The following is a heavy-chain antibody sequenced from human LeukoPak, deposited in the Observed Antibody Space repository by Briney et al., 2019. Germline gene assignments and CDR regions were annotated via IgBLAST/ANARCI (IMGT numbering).Heavy chain of an antibody. CDR3: ARGRYYDFWSGYGNYNWFDP. V-gene: IGHV4-61*02. CDR2: IYTSGST. Sequence: SETLSLTCTVSGGSISSGSYYWSWIRQPAGKGLEWIGRIYTSGSTYYNPSLKSRVTISVDTSKNQFSLKLSSVTAADTAVYYCARGRYYDFWSGYGNYNWFDPWGQGTLVTVSS. J-gene: IGHJ5*02. CDR1: GGSISSGSYY. D-gene: IGHD3-3*01.